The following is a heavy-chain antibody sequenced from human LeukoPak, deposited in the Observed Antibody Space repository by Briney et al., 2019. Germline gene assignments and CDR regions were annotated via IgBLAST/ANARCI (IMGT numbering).Heavy chain of an antibody. Sequence: SETLSLTCAVYGGSFSGYYWSWIRQPPGKGLEWIGEINHSGSTNYNPSLKSRVTISVDTSKNQFSLKLSSVTAADTAVYYCARPRYGGNSGKGYFQHWGQGTLVTVSS. CDR1: GGSFSGYY. CDR2: INHSGST. J-gene: IGHJ1*01. V-gene: IGHV4-34*01. D-gene: IGHD4-23*01. CDR3: ARPRYGGNSGKGYFQH.